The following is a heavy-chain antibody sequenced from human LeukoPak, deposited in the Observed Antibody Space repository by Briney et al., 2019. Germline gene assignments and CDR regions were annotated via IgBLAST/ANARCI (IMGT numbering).Heavy chain of an antibody. CDR3: AKGPYYPNYYFDY. CDR1: GFTFSSYA. Sequence: GGSLRLSCAASGFTFSSYAMSWVRQAPGKGLEWVATISDSGGSTYYADSVKGRFTISRDNSKNTLYLQMNSLRAEDTAVYYCAKGPYYPNYYFDYWGLGTLVTVSS. CDR2: ISDSGGST. J-gene: IGHJ4*02. D-gene: IGHD2-21*01. V-gene: IGHV3-23*01.